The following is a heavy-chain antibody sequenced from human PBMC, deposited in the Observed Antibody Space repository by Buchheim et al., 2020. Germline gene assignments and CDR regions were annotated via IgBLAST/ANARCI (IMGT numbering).Heavy chain of an antibody. Sequence: EVQLVQSGAEVKKPGESLKISCKGSGYSFTSYWIGWVRQMPGKGLEWMGIIYPGDSETTYSLSFQGQVTISADKSIRTAYLQWSSLKASDTAMYYCARPAYYYDSSGSPYWYFDLWGRGTL. CDR2: IYPGDSET. V-gene: IGHV5-51*03. CDR3: ARPAYYYDSSGSPYWYFDL. D-gene: IGHD3-22*01. CDR1: GYSFTSYW. J-gene: IGHJ2*01.